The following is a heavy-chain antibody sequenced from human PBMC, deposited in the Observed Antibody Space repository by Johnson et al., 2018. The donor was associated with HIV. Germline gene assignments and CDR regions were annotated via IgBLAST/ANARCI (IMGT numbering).Heavy chain of an antibody. CDR2: ISYDGSNK. CDR3: AKTRSSGWFSDAFDI. V-gene: IGHV3-30-3*02. J-gene: IGHJ3*02. Sequence: QVQLVESGGGLVQPGGSLRLSCAGSGFTFSSYAMHWVRQAPGKGLEWVAVISYDGSNKYYADSVKGRFTLSRDNSKNTLYLQMNSLRAEDTAVYYCAKTRSSGWFSDAFDIWGQGTMVTVSS. CDR1: GFTFSSYA. D-gene: IGHD6-19*01.